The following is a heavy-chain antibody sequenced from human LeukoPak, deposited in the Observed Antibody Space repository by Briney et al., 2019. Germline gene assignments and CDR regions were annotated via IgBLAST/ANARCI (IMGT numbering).Heavy chain of an antibody. J-gene: IGHJ5*02. CDR2: IYYSGST. V-gene: IGHV4-59*01. CDR3: ARDLGGSGSYSWFDP. Sequence: MTSETLSLTCTVSGGSISSYYWSWIRQPPGKGLEWIGYIYYSGSTNYNPSLKSRVTISVDTSKNQFSLKLSSVTAADTAVYYCARDLGGSGSYSWFDPWGQGTLVTVSS. D-gene: IGHD3-10*01. CDR1: GGSISSYY.